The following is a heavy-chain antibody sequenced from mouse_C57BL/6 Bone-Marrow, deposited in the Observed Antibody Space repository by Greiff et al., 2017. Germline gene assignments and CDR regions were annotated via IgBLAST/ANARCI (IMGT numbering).Heavy chain of an antibody. CDR2: IYPGDGDT. D-gene: IGHD3-1*01. Sequence: LMESGAELVKPGASVKISCKASGYAFSSYWMNWVKQRPGKGLEWIGQIYPGDGDTNYNGKFKCKATLTADKYSSTAYMQLSSLTTEDSAVYFSARGTRALFNYWGQGTTLTVSS. CDR1: GYAFSSYW. J-gene: IGHJ2*01. V-gene: IGHV1-80*01. CDR3: ARGTRALFNY.